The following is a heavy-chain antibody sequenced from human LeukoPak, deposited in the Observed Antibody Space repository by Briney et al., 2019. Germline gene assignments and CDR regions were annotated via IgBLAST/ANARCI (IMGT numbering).Heavy chain of an antibody. D-gene: IGHD3-22*01. CDR3: AHYYYDSGGYSLDY. CDR1: GFSLTTSGGG. J-gene: IGHJ4*02. V-gene: IGHV2-5*01. CDR2: IYWNDAK. Sequence: SGPTLVKPPQTLTLTCTFSGFSLTTSGGGGGWIRQPPGKALEWLALIYWNDAKRYSPSLKSRLTITKDTSKNQVVLTMTNMDPVDTATYYCAHYYYDSGGYSLDYWGQGTLVTVSS.